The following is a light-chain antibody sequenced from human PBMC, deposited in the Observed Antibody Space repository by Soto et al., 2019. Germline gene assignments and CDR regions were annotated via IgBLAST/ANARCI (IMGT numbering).Light chain of an antibody. CDR2: GAT. CDR3: QQYGSSPPT. J-gene: IGKJ4*01. Sequence: EIVLPQSPGTLSVSPGETATLSCRASQTVSSNYVAWYQQKPGQAPTLLIYGATNRATGVPDNFSGGGSGTAFTLTIFSLEPEDSAIYSGQQYGSSPPTCGGGTKVEIK. CDR1: QTVSSNY. V-gene: IGKV3-20*01.